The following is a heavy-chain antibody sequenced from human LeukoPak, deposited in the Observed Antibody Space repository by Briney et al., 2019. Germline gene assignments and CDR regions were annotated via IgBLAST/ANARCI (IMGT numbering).Heavy chain of an antibody. D-gene: IGHD6-13*01. J-gene: IGHJ6*02. CDR3: ARDIADGSSWSYYYYYGMDV. CDR1: GYTFTSYA. Sequence: ASVKVSCKASGYTFTSYAMNWVRQAPGQGLEWMGWINTNTGNPTYAQGFTGRFVFSLDTSVSTAYLQISSLKAEDTAVYYCARDIADGSSWSYYYYYGMDVWGQGTTVTVSS. V-gene: IGHV7-4-1*02. CDR2: INTNTGNP.